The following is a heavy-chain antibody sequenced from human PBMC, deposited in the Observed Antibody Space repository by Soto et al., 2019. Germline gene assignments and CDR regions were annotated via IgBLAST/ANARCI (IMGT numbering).Heavy chain of an antibody. Sequence: QVQLVQSGAEVKKPGASVKVSCKASGYTFTSYGISWVRQAPGQGLEWMGWISAYNGNTNYAQKLQGRVTMTTDTSTRKAYRELRSLRSDDTAVYYCASSLLVGYGLEGESDWGQGTLVTVSS. CDR1: GYTFTSYG. V-gene: IGHV1-18*01. CDR3: ASSLLVGYGLEGESD. D-gene: IGHD5-18*01. J-gene: IGHJ4*02. CDR2: ISAYNGNT.